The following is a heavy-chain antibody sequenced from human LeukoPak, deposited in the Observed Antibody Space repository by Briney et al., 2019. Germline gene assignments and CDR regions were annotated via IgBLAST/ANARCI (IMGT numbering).Heavy chain of an antibody. V-gene: IGHV4-59*01. Sequence: SETLTLTCNVSGGSISSYYWIWIRQPPGKGLEWIGYIYYSGSTNYNPSLKSRVTISVDTSKNQFSLKLSSVTAADTAVYYCARKLERAAGSLNWFDPWGQGTLVTVSS. CDR3: ARKLERAAGSLNWFDP. J-gene: IGHJ5*02. D-gene: IGHD6-13*01. CDR2: IYYSGST. CDR1: GGSISSYY.